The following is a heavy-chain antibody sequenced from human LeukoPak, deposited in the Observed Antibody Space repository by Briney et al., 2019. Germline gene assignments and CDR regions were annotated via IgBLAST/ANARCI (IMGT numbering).Heavy chain of an antibody. J-gene: IGHJ4*02. CDR1: GFTFSSYA. D-gene: IGHD3/OR15-3a*01. CDR3: AKDPLISVAPYFDY. V-gene: IGHV3-23*01. Sequence: AGGSLRLSCAASGFTFSSYAMSWVRQAPGKGLEWVSAISGSGGSTYYADSVKGRFTISRDNSKNTLYLQMNSLRAEDTAVYYCAKDPLISVAPYFDYWGQGTLVTVSS. CDR2: ISGSGGST.